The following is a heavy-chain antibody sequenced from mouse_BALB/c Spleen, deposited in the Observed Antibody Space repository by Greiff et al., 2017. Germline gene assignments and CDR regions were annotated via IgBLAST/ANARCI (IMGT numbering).Heavy chain of an antibody. CDR3: AYYVYGY. J-gene: IGHJ2*01. CDR1: GYTFTSYW. D-gene: IGHD1-2*01. Sequence: QVHVKQPGAELVKPGASVKLSCKASGYTFTSYWMHWVKQRPGQGLEWIGEINPSNGRTNYNEKFKSKATLTVDKSSSTAYMQLSSLTSEDSAVYYCAYYVYGYWGQGTTLTVSS. V-gene: IGHV1S81*02. CDR2: INPSNGRT.